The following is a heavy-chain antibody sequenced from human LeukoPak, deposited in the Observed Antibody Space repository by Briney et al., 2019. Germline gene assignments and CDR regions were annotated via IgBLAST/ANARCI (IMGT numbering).Heavy chain of an antibody. J-gene: IGHJ6*03. CDR1: GYSISSGYY. V-gene: IGHV4-38-2*02. CDR3: ARDPVYSSSWYWYYYYMDV. CDR2: IYHSGST. Sequence: SETLSLTCTVSGYSISSGYYWGWIRQPPGKGLEWIGSIYHSGSTYYNPSLKSRVTISVDTSKNQFSLKLSSVTAADTAVYYCARDPVYSSSWYWYYYYMDVWGKGTTVTVSS. D-gene: IGHD6-13*01.